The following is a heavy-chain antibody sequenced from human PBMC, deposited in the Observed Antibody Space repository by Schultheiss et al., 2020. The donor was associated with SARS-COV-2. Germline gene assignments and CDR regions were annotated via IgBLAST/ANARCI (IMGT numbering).Heavy chain of an antibody. CDR3: ARKPFHDYGDDY. CDR2: ISGSGGST. CDR1: GFTFSSYA. J-gene: IGHJ4*02. V-gene: IGHV3-23*01. Sequence: GESLKISCAASGFTFSSYAMSWVRQAPGKGLEWVSAISGSGGSTYYADSVKGRFTISRDNSKNTLYLQMNSLRAEDTAVYYCARKPFHDYGDDYWGQGTLVTV. D-gene: IGHD4-17*01.